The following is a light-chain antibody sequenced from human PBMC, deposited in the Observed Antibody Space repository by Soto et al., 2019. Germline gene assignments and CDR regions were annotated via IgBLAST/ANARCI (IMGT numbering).Light chain of an antibody. V-gene: IGKV1-5*01. Sequence: TQSPGTLSASVGDRVTITCRASQSISSWLAWYQQKPGKAPKLLIYDASSLESGVPSRFSGSGSGTEFTLTISSLQPDDFATYYCQQYNSYSYTFGQGTKLEIK. J-gene: IGKJ2*01. CDR1: QSISSW. CDR3: QQYNSYSYT. CDR2: DAS.